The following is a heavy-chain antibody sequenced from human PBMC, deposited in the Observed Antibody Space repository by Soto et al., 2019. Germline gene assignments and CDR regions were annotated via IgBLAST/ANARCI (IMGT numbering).Heavy chain of an antibody. D-gene: IGHD5-18*01. J-gene: IGHJ4*01. Sequence: LKRSCTGSGYSVTRYWIGWDRQMQGKGLWWMGIIYPGDSDTRYRPSFQGQVPISADKSISTAYLQWSSLKASDTAMYYCARLTRTGDGYACYCGQGTLVTGSS. V-gene: IGHV5-51*01. CDR1: GYSVTRYW. CDR2: IYPGDSDT. CDR3: ARLTRTGDGYACY.